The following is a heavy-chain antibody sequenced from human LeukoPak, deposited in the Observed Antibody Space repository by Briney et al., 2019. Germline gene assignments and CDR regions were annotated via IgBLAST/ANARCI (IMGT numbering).Heavy chain of an antibody. CDR2: INPNSGGT. CDR3: ARDRPLDADDYYGFYYFDY. J-gene: IGHJ4*02. V-gene: IGHV1-2*02. CDR1: GYTFTGYY. D-gene: IGHD3-10*01. Sequence: ASVKVSCKASGYTFTGYYMHWVRQAPGQGLEWMGWINPNSGGTNQAQKFQGRVTMTRDTSISTAYMELSRLRSDDTAVYYCARDRPLDADDYYGFYYFDYWGQGTLVTVSS.